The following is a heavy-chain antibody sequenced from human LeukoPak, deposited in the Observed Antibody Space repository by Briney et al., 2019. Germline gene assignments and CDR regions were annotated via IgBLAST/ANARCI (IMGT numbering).Heavy chain of an antibody. CDR2: IIPIFGTA. CDR3: AREQGWVTMVRGDLTPTGYYYYGMDV. J-gene: IGHJ6*02. V-gene: IGHV1-69*13. D-gene: IGHD3-10*01. CDR1: GGTFSSYA. Sequence: SVRVSCKASGGTFSSYAISWVRQAPGQGLEWMGGIIPIFGTANYAQKFQGRVTITADESTSTAYMELSSLRSEDTAVYYCAREQGWVTMVRGDLTPTGYYYYGMDVWGQGTTVTVSS.